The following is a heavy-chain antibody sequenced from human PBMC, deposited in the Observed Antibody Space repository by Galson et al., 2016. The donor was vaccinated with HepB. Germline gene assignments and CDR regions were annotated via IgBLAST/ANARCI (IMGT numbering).Heavy chain of an antibody. V-gene: IGHV3-30*04. D-gene: IGHD3-16*01. J-gene: IGHJ4*03. CDR3: ARSDGGYESSLDY. Sequence: SLRLSCAVSGFSFNNYAFHWVRQAPGKGLEWVAVISNDGNNKYYADSVKGRFTISRDNSKNTLYLQMNSLRVEDTAVYYCARSDGGYESSLDYWGQGTQVTVSS. CDR1: GFSFNNYA. CDR2: ISNDGNNK.